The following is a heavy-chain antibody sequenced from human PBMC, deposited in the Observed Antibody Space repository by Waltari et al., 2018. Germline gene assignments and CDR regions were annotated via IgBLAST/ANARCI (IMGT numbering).Heavy chain of an antibody. CDR2: INHSGST. D-gene: IGHD3-10*01. J-gene: IGHJ1*01. CDR1: GGSFRGNY. CDR3: ARRLGFGVRYFQH. Sequence: QVQLQQWGAGLLKPSETLSLTCAVYGGSFRGNYWSWIRQPPGKGLEWIGEINHSGSTNYNPSLKSRVTISVDTSKNQFSLKLTSVTAADTAVYYCARRLGFGVRYFQHWGQGTLVTVSS. V-gene: IGHV4-34*01.